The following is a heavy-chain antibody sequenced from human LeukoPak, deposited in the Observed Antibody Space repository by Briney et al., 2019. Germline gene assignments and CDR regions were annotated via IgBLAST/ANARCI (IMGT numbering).Heavy chain of an antibody. CDR1: KFTFGTYS. Sequence: GGSLRLSCAASKFTFGTYSMNWVRQAPGKGLEWVSCISSGSNYIYYADSVKGRFTVSRDNAKNSLYLQVHSLRAEDTAVYYCARARGSGSYLDAFDIWGQGTMVTVSS. V-gene: IGHV3-21*01. J-gene: IGHJ3*02. CDR3: ARARGSGSYLDAFDI. D-gene: IGHD3-16*02. CDR2: ISSGSNYI.